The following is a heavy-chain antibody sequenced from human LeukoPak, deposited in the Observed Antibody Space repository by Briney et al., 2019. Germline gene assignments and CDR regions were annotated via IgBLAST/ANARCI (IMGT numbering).Heavy chain of an antibody. CDR1: GFTFSSYW. J-gene: IGHJ4*02. CDR2: MNQDGSEK. CDR3: ARGNSAFDY. Sequence: GGSLRLSCAASGFTFSSYWMSRVRQAPGKGLEWVANMNQDGSEKYYVDSVKGRFTISRDNAKNSLYLQMNSLRAEDTAVYYCARGNSAFDYWGQGTLVTVSS. D-gene: IGHD4-23*01. V-gene: IGHV3-7*01.